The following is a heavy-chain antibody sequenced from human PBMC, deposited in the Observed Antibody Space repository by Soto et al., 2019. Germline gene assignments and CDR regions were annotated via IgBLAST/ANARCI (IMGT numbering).Heavy chain of an antibody. CDR2: ISTYNGDT. CDR3: AREGVAPYYYYGMDV. Sequence: QVQLVQSGAEVKKPGASVNVSCKASGYTFTRSGISWVRQAPGQGLEWMGWISTYNGDTNYAQTFQDRVTMTTDTSTSTAYMELRSLRSDDTAVYYCAREGVAPYYYYGMDVWGQGTPVSVSS. V-gene: IGHV1-18*01. J-gene: IGHJ6*02. D-gene: IGHD5-12*01. CDR1: GYTFTRSG.